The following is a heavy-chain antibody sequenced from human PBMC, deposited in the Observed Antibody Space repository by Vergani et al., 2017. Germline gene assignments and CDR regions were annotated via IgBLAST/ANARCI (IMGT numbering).Heavy chain of an antibody. CDR1: GYTFTNYY. Sequence: QVLLVQSGAEVKKPGASVRVSCKTSGYTFTNYYIHWVRQAPGQGLEWMGIINPSGGSTTYAQQSQGRLTMTRDTSTSTVYFDLSNLRSEDTAVYYCARPHGYILPPDPRRLDYGGQGTLVTVSS. V-gene: IGHV1-46*03. J-gene: IGHJ4*02. CDR2: INPSGGST. D-gene: IGHD5-18*01. CDR3: ARPHGYILPPDPRRLDY.